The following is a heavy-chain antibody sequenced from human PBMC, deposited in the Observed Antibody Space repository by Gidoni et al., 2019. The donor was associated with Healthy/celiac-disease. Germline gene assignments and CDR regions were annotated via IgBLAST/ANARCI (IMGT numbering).Heavy chain of an antibody. CDR3: ARHLYSSFPLGY. CDR1: GGSISSSSYY. D-gene: IGHD6-6*01. V-gene: IGHV4-39*01. CDR2: IYYSGST. Sequence: QLQLQESGPGLVKPSETLSLTCTVSGGSISSSSYYWGWIRQPPGKGLEWIGSIYYSGSTYYNPSLKSRVTISVDTSKNQFSLKLSSVTAADTAVYYCARHLYSSFPLGYWGQGTLVTVSS. J-gene: IGHJ4*02.